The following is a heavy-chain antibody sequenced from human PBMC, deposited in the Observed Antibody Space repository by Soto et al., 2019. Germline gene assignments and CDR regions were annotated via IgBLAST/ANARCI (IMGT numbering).Heavy chain of an antibody. D-gene: IGHD3-10*01. CDR2: ISGSGGST. V-gene: IGHV3-23*01. J-gene: IGHJ6*02. CDR3: AKAISSLLLWFGELLSSPYYSYGMDV. CDR1: GFTFSSYA. Sequence: GGSLRLSCAASGFTFSSYAMSWVRQAPGKGLEWVPSISGSGGSTYYADSVKGRFTISRDNSKNTLYLQMNSLRAEDTAVYYCAKAISSLLLWFGELLSSPYYSYGMDVWCQGTTVTVSS.